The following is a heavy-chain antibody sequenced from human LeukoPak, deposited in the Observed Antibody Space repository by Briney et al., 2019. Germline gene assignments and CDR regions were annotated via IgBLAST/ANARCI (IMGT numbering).Heavy chain of an antibody. CDR1: GGSISSYY. Sequence: SETLSLTCTVSGGSISSYYWSWIRQPPGKGLEWIGYIYYSGSTNYNPSLKSRVTISVDTSKNQFSLKLGSVTAADTAVYYCARLTTVTTNFDYWGQGTLVTVSS. J-gene: IGHJ4*02. CDR2: IYYSGST. D-gene: IGHD4-17*01. CDR3: ARLTTVTTNFDY. V-gene: IGHV4-59*08.